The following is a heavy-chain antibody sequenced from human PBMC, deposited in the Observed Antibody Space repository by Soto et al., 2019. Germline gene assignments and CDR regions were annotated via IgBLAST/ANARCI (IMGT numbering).Heavy chain of an antibody. D-gene: IGHD2-21*01. CDR3: ARDRIATYANGEYFQH. V-gene: IGHV1-69*01. CDR1: EGTFSSYA. Sequence: QVQLVQSGAEVKKPGSSVKVSCKASEGTFSSYAISWVRQAPGQGLEWMGGIIPIFGTANYAQKFQGRVTITADESTSTAYMELSSLRSEDTAVYYCARDRIATYANGEYFQHWGQGTLVTVSS. CDR2: IIPIFGTA. J-gene: IGHJ1*01.